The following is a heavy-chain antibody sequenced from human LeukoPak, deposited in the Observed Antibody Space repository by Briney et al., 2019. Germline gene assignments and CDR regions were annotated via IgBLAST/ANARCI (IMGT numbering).Heavy chain of an antibody. CDR2: IYTSGST. V-gene: IGHV4-4*07. CDR1: GGSISSYY. J-gene: IGHJ6*03. D-gene: IGHD6-13*01. Sequence: PSETLSLTCTVSGGSISSYYWSWIRQPPGKGLEWIGRIYTSGSTNYNPSLKSRVTMSVDTSKNQFSLKLSSVTAADTAVYYCARGRDVGQQLGQMPGRPKDYYYMDVWGKGTTVTVSS. CDR3: ARGRDVGQQLGQMPGRPKDYYYMDV.